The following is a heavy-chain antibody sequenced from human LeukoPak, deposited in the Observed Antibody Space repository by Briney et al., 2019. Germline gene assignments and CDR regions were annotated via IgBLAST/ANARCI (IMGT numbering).Heavy chain of an antibody. CDR1: GGSISSSSYY. J-gene: IGHJ4*02. CDR3: ARITGNGYNFDY. V-gene: IGHV4-39*01. D-gene: IGHD5-24*01. CDR2: IYYSGST. Sequence: SETLSLTCTVSGGSISSSSYYWGWIRQPPGKGLDWIGSIYYSGSTYYNPSLKSRVTISVDTSKNQFSLKLSSVTAADTAVYYCARITGNGYNFDYWGQGTLVTVSS.